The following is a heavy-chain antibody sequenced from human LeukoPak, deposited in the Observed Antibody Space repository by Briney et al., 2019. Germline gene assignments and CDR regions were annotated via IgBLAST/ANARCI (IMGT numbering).Heavy chain of an antibody. D-gene: IGHD2-2*01. V-gene: IGHV4-4*02. CDR1: GFNFSNAW. Sequence: GSLRLSCAASGFNFSNAWMSWVRQAPGKGLEWIREIYHSGSTNYNPSLKSRVTISVDKSKSQFSLKLSSVTAADTAVYYCARSQGDIVVVPAALYRPLDYWGQGTLVTVSS. CDR3: ARSQGDIVVVPAALYRPLDY. CDR2: IYHSGST. J-gene: IGHJ4*02.